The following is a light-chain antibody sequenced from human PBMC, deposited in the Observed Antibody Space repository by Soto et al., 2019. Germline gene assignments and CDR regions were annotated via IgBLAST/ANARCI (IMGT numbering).Light chain of an antibody. Sequence: QSALTQPASVSGSPGQSITISCTGTSNDIGGYNYVSWYQQHPGEAPKLIIYEVSNRPSGVSNRFSGSKSDNTASLTITGLQAEDEADYHCTSYTSNTALVFGTGTKVTVL. CDR1: SNDIGGYNY. CDR3: TSYTSNTALV. V-gene: IGLV2-14*01. J-gene: IGLJ1*01. CDR2: EVS.